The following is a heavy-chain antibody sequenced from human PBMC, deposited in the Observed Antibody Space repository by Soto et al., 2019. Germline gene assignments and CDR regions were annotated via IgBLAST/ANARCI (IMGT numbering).Heavy chain of an antibody. CDR3: ARVRVTSRYYTGYFDY. CDR1: GGSISSGGYY. J-gene: IGHJ4*02. Sequence: NLSLTCTVSGGSISSGGYYWSWIRQHPGKGLEWIGYIYYSGSTYYNPSLKSRVTISVDTSKNQFSLKLSSVTAADTAVYYCARVRVTSRYYTGYFDYCGQGRLVTGSS. CDR2: IYYSGST. V-gene: IGHV4-31*03. D-gene: IGHD3-3*01.